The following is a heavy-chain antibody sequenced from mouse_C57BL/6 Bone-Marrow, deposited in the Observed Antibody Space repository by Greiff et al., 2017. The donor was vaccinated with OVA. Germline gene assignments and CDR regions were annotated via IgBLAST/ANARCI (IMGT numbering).Heavy chain of an antibody. D-gene: IGHD2-14*01. CDR2: ISSGGSYT. Sequence: EVMLVESGGDLVKPGGSLKLSCAASGFTFSSYGMSWVRQTPDKRLEWVAIISSGGSYTYYPDSVKGRFTISRDNAKNTLYLQLSSLKSEDTAMYYCARQRYPGYFDYWGQGTTLTVSS. CDR1: GFTFSSYG. V-gene: IGHV5-6*02. CDR3: ARQRYPGYFDY. J-gene: IGHJ2*01.